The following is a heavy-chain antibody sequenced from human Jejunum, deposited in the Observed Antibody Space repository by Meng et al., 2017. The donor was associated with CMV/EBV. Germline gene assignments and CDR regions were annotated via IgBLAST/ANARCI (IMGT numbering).Heavy chain of an antibody. CDR3: ANVEALYCAGDCSLDS. CDR1: TFSTYG. D-gene: IGHD2-21*01. J-gene: IGHJ5*01. V-gene: IGHV3-33*06. CDR2: IWYDGSNK. Sequence: TFSTYGMHWVRQAPGKGLEWVAVIWYDGSNKYYADSVKGRFTISRDNSKNTLYLQMDSLRAEDTALYYCANVEALYCAGDCSLDSWGQGTLVTVSS.